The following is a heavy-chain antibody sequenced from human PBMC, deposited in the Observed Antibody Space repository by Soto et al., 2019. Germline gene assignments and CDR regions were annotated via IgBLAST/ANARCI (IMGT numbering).Heavy chain of an antibody. J-gene: IGHJ4*02. CDR1: GYSFTSYW. Sequence: PGESRKISCKGSGYSFTSYWISWVRQMPGKGLEWMGRIDPSDSYTNYSPSFQGHVTISADKSISTAYLQWSSLKASDTAMYYCARQPYYYDSSGYPRVWLQKDYWGQGTLVTVSS. V-gene: IGHV5-10-1*01. D-gene: IGHD3-22*01. CDR3: ARQPYYYDSSGYPRVWLQKDY. CDR2: IDPSDSYT.